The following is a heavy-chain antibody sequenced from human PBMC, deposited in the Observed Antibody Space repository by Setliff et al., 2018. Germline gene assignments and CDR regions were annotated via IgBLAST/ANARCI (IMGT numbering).Heavy chain of an antibody. V-gene: IGHV4-59*03. CDR1: GDSISDYY. CDR2: IYYSGST. J-gene: IGHJ4*02. Sequence: SETLSLTCTVSGDSISDYYWSWIRQPQGKGLEWIGSIYYSGSTNYNPSLKSRVTISVDTSKNQFSLKLSSVTAADTALYYCTVYNTGSSKDHYWGQGTPVTVSS. D-gene: IGHD2-8*02. CDR3: TVYNTGSSKDHY.